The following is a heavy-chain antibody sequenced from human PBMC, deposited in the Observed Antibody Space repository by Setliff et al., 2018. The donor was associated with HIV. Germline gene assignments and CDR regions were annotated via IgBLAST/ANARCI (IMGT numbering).Heavy chain of an antibody. V-gene: IGHV3-11*04. CDR2: ISSRGSTI. J-gene: IGHJ4*02. CDR3: ARGLSTAENDY. D-gene: IGHD6-25*01. CDR1: GFTFSDYY. Sequence: GGSLRLSCAASGFTFSDYYMSWIRQAPGKGLEWVSYISSRGSTIYYADSVKGRFTISRDNAKNSLYLQMNTLRAEDTAVYFCARGLSTAENDYWGQGTLVTVSS.